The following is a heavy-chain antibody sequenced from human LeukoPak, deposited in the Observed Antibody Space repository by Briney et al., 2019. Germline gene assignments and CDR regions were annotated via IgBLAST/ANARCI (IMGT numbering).Heavy chain of an antibody. D-gene: IGHD5-18*01. V-gene: IGHV4-39*01. CDR3: ARNTVDTAMLTLDY. Sequence: SGTLSLTCTVSGGSISSSSYYWGWIRQPPGKGLEWIGSIYYSGSTYYNPSLKSRVTISVDTSKNQFSLKLSSVTAADTAVYYCARNTVDTAMLTLDYWGQGTLVTVSS. CDR2: IYYSGST. J-gene: IGHJ4*02. CDR1: GGSISSSSYY.